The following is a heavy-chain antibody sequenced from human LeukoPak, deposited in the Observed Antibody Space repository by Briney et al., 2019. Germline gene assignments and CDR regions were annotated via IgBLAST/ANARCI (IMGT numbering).Heavy chain of an antibody. Sequence: GGSLRLSCAASGFIFSTYGIHWVRQAPGKGLEWVAVISNDGSNKYYADSVKGRFTISRDNSKNTLYLQMNSLRAEDTAVYYCAKIGSTVVTWGQGTLVTVSS. CDR1: GFIFSTYG. D-gene: IGHD4-23*01. V-gene: IGHV3-30*18. CDR2: ISNDGSNK. J-gene: IGHJ4*02. CDR3: AKIGSTVVT.